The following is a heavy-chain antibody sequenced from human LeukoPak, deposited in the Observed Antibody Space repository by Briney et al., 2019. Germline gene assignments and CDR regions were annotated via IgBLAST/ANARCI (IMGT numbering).Heavy chain of an antibody. CDR2: ISGSGSYI. D-gene: IGHD3-3*01. CDR3: ARDRLRFLEWLFSPDY. Sequence: PGGSLRLSCTASGFTFSSYSMNWVRQAPGKGLEWVSSISGSGSYIYYADSVKGRFTISRDNAKSSLYLQMNSLRAEDTAVYYCARDRLRFLEWLFSPDYWGQGTLVTVSS. J-gene: IGHJ4*02. CDR1: GFTFSSYS. V-gene: IGHV3-21*01.